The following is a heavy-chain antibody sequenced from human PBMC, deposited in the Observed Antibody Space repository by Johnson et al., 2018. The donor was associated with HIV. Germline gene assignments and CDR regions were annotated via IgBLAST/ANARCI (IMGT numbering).Heavy chain of an antibody. D-gene: IGHD6-13*01. CDR1: RFTFSSYW. V-gene: IGHV3-74*01. J-gene: IGHJ3*02. CDR2: MNCDGKST. CDR3: AREQELIGERAFDI. Sequence: VQLVESGGGVVQPGGSLRLSCVASRFTFSSYWMHWVRQAPGKGLVWVSRMNCDGKSTTYADSVKGRFTISRDNAKNTLYLQMNSLRAEDTAVYYCAREQELIGERAFDIWGQGTMVTVSS.